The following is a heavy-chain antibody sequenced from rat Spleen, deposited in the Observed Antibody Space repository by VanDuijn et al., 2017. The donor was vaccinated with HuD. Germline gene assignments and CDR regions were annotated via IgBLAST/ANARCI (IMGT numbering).Heavy chain of an antibody. V-gene: IGHV3-1*01. Sequence: VQLQESGPGLVKPSQSLSLTCSVTGYSITSNYWGWIRKFPGNKMEWMGYISYSGSTSYNPSLKSRISITRDTSKNQFFLQLNSVTTEDTATYYCARYRTTDYYYDYVMDAWGQGASVTVSS. CDR2: ISYSGST. J-gene: IGHJ4*01. CDR3: ARYRTTDYYYDYVMDA. CDR1: GYSITSNY. D-gene: IGHD1-6*01.